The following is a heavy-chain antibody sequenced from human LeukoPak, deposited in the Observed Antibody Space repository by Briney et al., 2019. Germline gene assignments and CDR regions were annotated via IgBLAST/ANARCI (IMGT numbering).Heavy chain of an antibody. J-gene: IGHJ4*02. CDR1: GCSFSSTSFY. CDR2: IYYSGTT. D-gene: IGHD3-10*01. Sequence: AETLSLTCTVSGCSFSSTSFYWGWLRQPPGKGLEWIGSIYYSGTTYYSPSLKSRATITVDTSKNRFSLKLSSVTASNTAVYYCARYGSGTYYSSVSDYWGQGTLVTDSS. CDR3: ARYGSGTYYSSVSDY. V-gene: IGHV4-39*01.